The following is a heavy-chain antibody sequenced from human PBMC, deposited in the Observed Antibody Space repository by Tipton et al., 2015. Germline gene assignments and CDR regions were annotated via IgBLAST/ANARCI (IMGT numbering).Heavy chain of an antibody. D-gene: IGHD6-6*01. CDR3: ARHRPYSSSGADYFDY. CDR2: ISHSGST. J-gene: IGHJ4*02. CDR1: AYSISSDYY. V-gene: IGHV4-38-2*01. Sequence: PGLVKPSETLSLTCAVSAYSISSDYYWGWIRQPPGKGLEWIGSISHSGSTYYNPSLKSRVTISVDTSKNQFSLKLSSVTAADTAVYYCARHRPYSSSGADYFDYWGQGTLVTVSS.